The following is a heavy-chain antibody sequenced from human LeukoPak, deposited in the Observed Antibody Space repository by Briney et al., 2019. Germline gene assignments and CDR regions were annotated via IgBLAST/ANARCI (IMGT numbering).Heavy chain of an antibody. V-gene: IGHV4-59*01. CDR3: ARDRRTVTTQFYYYYYGMDV. CDR1: GGSISSYY. CDR2: IYYSGST. D-gene: IGHD4-11*01. J-gene: IGHJ6*02. Sequence: SETLSLTCTVSGGSISSYYWSWIRQPPGKGLEWIGYIYYSGSTNYNPSLKSRVTISVDTSRNQFSLKLSSVTAADTAVCYCARDRRTVTTQFYYYYYGMDVWGQGTTVTVSS.